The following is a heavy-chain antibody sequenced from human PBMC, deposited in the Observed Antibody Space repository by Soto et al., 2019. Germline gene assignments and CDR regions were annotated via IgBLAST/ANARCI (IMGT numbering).Heavy chain of an antibody. CDR3: TRLGSSTSLDAFDI. CDR1: GFTFSGSA. Sequence: GGSLRLSCAASGFTFSGSAMHWVRQASGKGLEWVGRIRSKANSYATAYAASVKGRFTISRDDSKNTAYLQMNSLKTEDTALYFCTRLGSSTSLDAFDIWGQGTMVTVSS. V-gene: IGHV3-73*01. J-gene: IGHJ3*02. D-gene: IGHD2-2*01. CDR2: IRSKANSYAT.